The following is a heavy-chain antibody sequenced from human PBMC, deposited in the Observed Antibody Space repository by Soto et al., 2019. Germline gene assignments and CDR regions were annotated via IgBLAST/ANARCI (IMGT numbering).Heavy chain of an antibody. CDR1: GDSVSSDSAA. Sequence: SQTLSLTCAISGDSVSSDSAAWIWIRQSPSRGLEWLGRTYYRSKWSHDYALSVKSRISINPDTSKNQFSLHLYSVTPEDTAVYYCAGVRWFRGMDVWGQGTTVTVSS. J-gene: IGHJ6*02. D-gene: IGHD3-10*01. V-gene: IGHV6-1*01. CDR3: AGVRWFRGMDV. CDR2: TYYRSKWSH.